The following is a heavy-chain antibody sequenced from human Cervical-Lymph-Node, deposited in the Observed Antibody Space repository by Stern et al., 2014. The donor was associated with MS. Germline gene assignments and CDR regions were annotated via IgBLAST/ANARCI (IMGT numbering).Heavy chain of an antibody. J-gene: IGHJ4*02. V-gene: IGHV3-11*01. CDR3: AREIYETSLDY. CDR2: ISPSDGTT. Sequence: VQLVESGGDLVKHGGSLRLSCTVSGFHFSDHYMNWIRQAPGKGLEWVAYISPSDGTTYYADSVKGRFTISRDNAKNSLFLQMSSLRGDDTAVYYCAREIYETSLDYWGRGTLVTVSS. CDR1: GFHFSDHY. D-gene: IGHD5/OR15-5a*01.